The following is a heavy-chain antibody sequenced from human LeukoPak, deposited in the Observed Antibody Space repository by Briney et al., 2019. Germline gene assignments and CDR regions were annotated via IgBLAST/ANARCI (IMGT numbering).Heavy chain of an antibody. CDR1: GFTFSNYA. CDR2: ISESGGST. D-gene: IGHD3-22*01. CDR3: ARRYYDTSGYYSLDY. Sequence: GGSLRLSCAASGFTFSNYAMSWVRQAPGKGLEWVSIISESGGSTSYADSVKGRFTISGDNSKNTLFLQMNSLRAEDTAVYYCARRYYDTSGYYSLDYWGQGTLVTVSS. V-gene: IGHV3-23*01. J-gene: IGHJ4*02.